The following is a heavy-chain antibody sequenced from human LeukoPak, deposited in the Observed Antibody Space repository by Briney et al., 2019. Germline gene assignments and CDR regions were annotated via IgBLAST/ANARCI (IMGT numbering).Heavy chain of an antibody. Sequence: PGGSLRLSCAASGFTFSNAWMSWVRRAPGKGLEWVGRIKSKTDGGTTDYAAPVKGRFTISRDDSKNTLYLQMNSLKTEDTAVYYCTTPPVLSMTTIDYWGQGTLVTVSS. V-gene: IGHV3-15*01. CDR2: IKSKTDGGTT. J-gene: IGHJ4*02. CDR1: GFTFSNAW. D-gene: IGHD3-16*01. CDR3: TTPPVLSMTTIDY.